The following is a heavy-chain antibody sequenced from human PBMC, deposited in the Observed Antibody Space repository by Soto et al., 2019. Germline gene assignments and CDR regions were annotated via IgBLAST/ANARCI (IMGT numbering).Heavy chain of an antibody. V-gene: IGHV3-30-3*01. CDR1: GFTFSSYA. J-gene: IGHJ4*02. CDR2: MSYDGSNK. CDR3: ARDGRAY. D-gene: IGHD1-26*01. Sequence: QVQLVESGGGVVQPGRSLRLSCAASGFTFSSYAMHWVRRAPGKGLEWMAVMSYDGSNKYYADSVKGRFTISRDNSKNTLYLPMNSLRPEDPALYSCARDGRAYWGQGTLVIVSS.